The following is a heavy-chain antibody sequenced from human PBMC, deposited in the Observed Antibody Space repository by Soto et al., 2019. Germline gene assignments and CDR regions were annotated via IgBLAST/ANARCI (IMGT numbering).Heavy chain of an antibody. Sequence: QVQLVESGGGVVQPGRSLRLSCAASGFTFSSYGMHWVRQAPGKGLEWVAVIWYDGSNKYYADSVKGRFTISRDNSKKTCSRKINSVSAGDTGVFYCARNTSGVDYWGQGTLVTVSS. J-gene: IGHJ4*02. D-gene: IGHD1-26*01. CDR2: IWYDGSNK. CDR3: ARNTSGVDY. V-gene: IGHV3-33*01. CDR1: GFTFSSYG.